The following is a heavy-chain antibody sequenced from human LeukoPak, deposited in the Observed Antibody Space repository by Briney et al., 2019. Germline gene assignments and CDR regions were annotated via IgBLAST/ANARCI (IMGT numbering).Heavy chain of an antibody. CDR1: GFTFSSYT. CDR3: ARDIVATGIDY. Sequence: GGGLVKPGGSLRLSCAASGFTFSSYTMNWVRQAPGKGLEWVSSISGSSDYIFYADSVKGRFTISRDNAKNSLYLQMNSLRAEDTAVYYCARDIVATGIDYWGQGTLVTVSS. J-gene: IGHJ4*02. V-gene: IGHV3-21*01. CDR2: ISGSSDYI. D-gene: IGHD5-12*01.